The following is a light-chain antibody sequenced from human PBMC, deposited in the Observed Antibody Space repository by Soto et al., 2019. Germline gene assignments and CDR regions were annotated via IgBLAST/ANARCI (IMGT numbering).Light chain of an antibody. CDR1: QGIRNA. V-gene: IGKV1-6*01. CDR3: LQDYTYPRT. CDR2: ASS. J-gene: IGKJ1*01. Sequence: IQMTQSPSSLSASVGDRVTIACRASQGIRNALAWYQQRPGKAPTLLIYASSNLQAGVPSRFRGSGSGAEFTLTISSLQPEDSATYYCLQDYTYPRTFGRGTKVEI.